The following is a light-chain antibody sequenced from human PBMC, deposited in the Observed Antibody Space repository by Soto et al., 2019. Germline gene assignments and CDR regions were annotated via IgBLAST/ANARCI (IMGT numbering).Light chain of an antibody. J-gene: IGLJ2*01. V-gene: IGLV4-69*01. Sequence: QPVLTQSPSASASLGASVKLTCTLSSGHSSYAIAWHQQQPEEGPRYLMKLNSDGSHSKGDGIPDRFSGSSSGAERYLTISSLQSEDEADYYCQTWGTGVVFGGGTKLTVL. CDR2: LNSDGSH. CDR3: QTWGTGVV. CDR1: SGHSSYA.